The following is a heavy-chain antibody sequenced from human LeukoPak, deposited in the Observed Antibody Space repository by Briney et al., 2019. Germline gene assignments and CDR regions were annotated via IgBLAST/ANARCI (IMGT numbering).Heavy chain of an antibody. Sequence: GGSLRLSCAASGFTFSNYRMHWVRQAPGKGLVWVSHINTDGSTSGYADSVKGRFTISRDNAKNTLYLQMNSLRPEDTAIYYCARSGGYIDYWGQGTLVTVSS. V-gene: IGHV3-74*01. CDR3: ARSGGYIDY. J-gene: IGHJ4*02. CDR1: GFTFSNYR. D-gene: IGHD3-22*01. CDR2: INTDGSTS.